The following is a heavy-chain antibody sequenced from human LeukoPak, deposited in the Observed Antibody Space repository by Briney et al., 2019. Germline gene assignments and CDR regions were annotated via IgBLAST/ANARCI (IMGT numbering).Heavy chain of an antibody. CDR3: ARGVVAGPFDY. D-gene: IGHD6-19*01. V-gene: IGHV4-34*01. Sequence: SETLSLTCTVSGASISSSYWSWIRQPPGKGLEWIGEINHSGSTNYNPSLKSRVTISVHTSKNQFSLKLSSVTAADTAVYYCARGVVAGPFDYWGQGTLVTVSS. CDR2: INHSGST. CDR1: GASISSSY. J-gene: IGHJ4*02.